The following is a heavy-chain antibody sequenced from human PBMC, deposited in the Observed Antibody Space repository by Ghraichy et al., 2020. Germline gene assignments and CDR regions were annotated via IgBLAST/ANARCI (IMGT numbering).Heavy chain of an antibody. Sequence: GESLNISCAASGFSFRSYEMNWVRQAPGKGLEWLSYIDNSGTTINYADSVRGRFTISRDNAKNTLYLQMDSLRAEDTAVYYCATGYFDFWGRGTLVTVSS. CDR1: GFSFRSYE. CDR3: ATGYFDF. V-gene: IGHV3-48*03. CDR2: IDNSGTTI. J-gene: IGHJ2*01. D-gene: IGHD2-8*02.